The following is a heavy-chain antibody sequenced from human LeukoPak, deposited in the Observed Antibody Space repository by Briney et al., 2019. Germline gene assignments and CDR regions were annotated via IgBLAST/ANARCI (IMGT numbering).Heavy chain of an antibody. D-gene: IGHD3-22*01. V-gene: IGHV3-53*01. Sequence: GGSLRLSCAASGLTVSSNSMRWVRQAPGKGLEWVSVIYSGGDIFYADSVKGRLTISRDNSKNTVYLQMNNLRAEDTAVYFCARDRGTSGYIFDYWGRGTLVTVSS. CDR2: IYSGGDI. CDR1: GLTVSSNS. J-gene: IGHJ4*02. CDR3: ARDRGTSGYIFDY.